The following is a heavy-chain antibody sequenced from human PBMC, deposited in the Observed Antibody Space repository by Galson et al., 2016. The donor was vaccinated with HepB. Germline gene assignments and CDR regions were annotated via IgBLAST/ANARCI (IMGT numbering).Heavy chain of an antibody. Sequence: QSGAEVKKTGESLKISCKASGYTFTNYWIGWVRQLPGKGLEWMGIIYPGDSDTRYSPSFQGQVTMSADTSITTAYLPWGSLKASDTAMYYCARRERGCSGGSCSPYYFDSWGQGTLVTVSS. D-gene: IGHD2-15*01. J-gene: IGHJ4*02. CDR1: GYTFTNYW. CDR3: ARRERGCSGGSCSPYYFDS. V-gene: IGHV5-51*01. CDR2: IYPGDSDT.